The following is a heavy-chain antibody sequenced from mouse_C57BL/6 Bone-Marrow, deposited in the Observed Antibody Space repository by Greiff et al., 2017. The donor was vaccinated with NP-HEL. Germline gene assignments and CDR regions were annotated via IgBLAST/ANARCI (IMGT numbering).Heavy chain of an antibody. Sequence: VQLQQSGAELAKPGASVKLSCKASGYTFTSYWMHWVNQRPGQGLEWIGYINPSSGYTKYNQKFKDKATLTADKSSSTAYMQLSSLTYEDSAVYYCASFDGYYFAWFAYWGQGTLVTVSA. V-gene: IGHV1-7*01. CDR3: ASFDGYYFAWFAY. D-gene: IGHD2-3*01. CDR2: INPSSGYT. J-gene: IGHJ3*01. CDR1: GYTFTSYW.